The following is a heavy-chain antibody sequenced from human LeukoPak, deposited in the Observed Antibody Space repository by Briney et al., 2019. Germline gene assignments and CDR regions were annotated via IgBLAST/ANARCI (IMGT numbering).Heavy chain of an antibody. V-gene: IGHV3-74*01. Sequence: GGSLRLSCAASGFTFSSYAMSWVRQGPGKGPVWVSRMKTDGTRIEYADSVKGRFTISRDNAKNTLFLQMSSLRVEDTAVYYCARGADHGGSYYPDWGQGTRVTVSS. CDR2: MKTDGTRI. CDR1: GFTFSSYA. D-gene: IGHD3-10*01. J-gene: IGHJ4*02. CDR3: ARGADHGGSYYPD.